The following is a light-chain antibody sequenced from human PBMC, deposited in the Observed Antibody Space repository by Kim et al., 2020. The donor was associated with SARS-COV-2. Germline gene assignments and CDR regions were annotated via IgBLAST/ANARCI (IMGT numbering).Light chain of an antibody. CDR3: QVWDSSSDQGV. CDR1: NIGSKS. Sequence: SYELTQPPSVSVAPGKTARITCGGNNIGSKSVHWYQQKPGQAPVLVIYYDSDRLSGIPERFSGSNSGNTATLTISRVEAGDEADYYCQVWDSSSDQGVFG. CDR2: YDS. J-gene: IGLJ3*02. V-gene: IGLV3-21*04.